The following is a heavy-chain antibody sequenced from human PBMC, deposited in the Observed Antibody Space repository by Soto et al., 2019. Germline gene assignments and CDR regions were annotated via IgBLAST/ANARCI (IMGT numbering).Heavy chain of an antibody. D-gene: IGHD3-10*01. J-gene: IGHJ5*02. CDR2: MNPNSGNT. CDR3: ARGLWFGDRTHLNWFDP. CDR1: GYTFTSYD. V-gene: IGHV1-8*01. Sequence: ASVKVSCKASGYTFTSYDINWVREATGQGLEWMGWMNPNSGNTGYAQKFQGRVTMTRNTSISTAYMELSSLRSEETAVYYCARGLWFGDRTHLNWFDPWGQGTLVTFSS.